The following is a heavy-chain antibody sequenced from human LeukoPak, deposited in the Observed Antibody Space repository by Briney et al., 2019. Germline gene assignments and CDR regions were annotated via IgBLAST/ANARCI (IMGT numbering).Heavy chain of an antibody. CDR2: ISYDGSNK. CDR1: GFTFSSYA. J-gene: IGHJ4*02. V-gene: IGHV3-30-3*01. Sequence: QPGGSLRLSCAASGFTFSSYAMHWVRQAPGKGLEWVAVISYDGSNKYYADSVKGRLTISRDNSKNTLYLQMNSLRAEDTAVYYCAREGAMIVAPFLDYWGQGTLVTVSS. D-gene: IGHD3-22*01. CDR3: AREGAMIVAPFLDY.